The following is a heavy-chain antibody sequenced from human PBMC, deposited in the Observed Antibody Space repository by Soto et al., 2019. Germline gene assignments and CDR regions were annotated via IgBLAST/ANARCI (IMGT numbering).Heavy chain of an antibody. Sequence: QLQLQESGPGLVKPSETLSLTCTVSGGSISSSSYYWGWIRQPPGKGLEWIGSIYYSGSTYYNPSLKSRVTISVDTSKNQFSLKLRSVTAADTAVYYCARPRVGTGTRWFDPWGQGTLVTVSS. J-gene: IGHJ5*02. D-gene: IGHD1-7*01. CDR2: IYYSGST. CDR3: ARPRVGTGTRWFDP. CDR1: GGSISSSSYY. V-gene: IGHV4-39*01.